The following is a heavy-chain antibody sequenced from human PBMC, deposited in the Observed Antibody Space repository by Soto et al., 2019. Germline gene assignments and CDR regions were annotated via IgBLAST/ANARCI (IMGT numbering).Heavy chain of an antibody. V-gene: IGHV3-11*01. J-gene: IGHJ4*02. D-gene: IGHD6-6*01. CDR1: GFTFSDYY. CDR3: ARESIAAYFDY. CDR2: ISRSGSTI. Sequence: GGSLRLSCAASGFTFSDYYMSWIRQAPGKGLEWVSYISRSGSTIYYADSVKGRFTISRANAKNSLYLQMNSLRAEDTAVYYCARESIAAYFDYWGQGTLVTVSS.